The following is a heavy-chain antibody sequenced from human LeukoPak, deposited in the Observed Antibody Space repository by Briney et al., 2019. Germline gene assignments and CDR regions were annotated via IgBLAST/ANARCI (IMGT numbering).Heavy chain of an antibody. Sequence: GGSLRLSCAASGFTFSSYWMQWVRHTPGKGVGWVSRIKGDGSSTSYADSVKGRFTISRDNAKNTLYLQMNSLRAEDTAVYYCARDGYSFGHDFDYWGQGTLVTVSS. CDR1: GFTFSSYW. V-gene: IGHV3-74*01. J-gene: IGHJ4*02. D-gene: IGHD5-18*01. CDR2: IKGDGSST. CDR3: ARDGYSFGHDFDY.